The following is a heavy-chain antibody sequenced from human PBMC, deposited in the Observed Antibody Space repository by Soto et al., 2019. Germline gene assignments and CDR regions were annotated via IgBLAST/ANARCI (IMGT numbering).Heavy chain of an antibody. CDR2: ISRSGRGSA. CDR1: GCTFNSYV. V-gene: IGHV3-23*01. J-gene: IGHJ4*02. D-gene: IGHD3-22*01. Sequence: PXGRLLLPCAASGCTFNSYVMTWVRQAPGEGLKWVSSISRSGRGSAYYADSVKGRFTISRDNSENTLFLQMNNLRDEDTALYYCARGRYLDSSDYWVANLPFDHWGLGTLVTVSS. CDR3: ARGRYLDSSDYWVANLPFDH.